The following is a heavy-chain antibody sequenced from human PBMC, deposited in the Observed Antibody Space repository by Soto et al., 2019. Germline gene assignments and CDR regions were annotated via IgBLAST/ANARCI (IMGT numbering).Heavy chain of an antibody. D-gene: IGHD2-15*01. V-gene: IGHV1-69*06. CDR3: ARDYRGADCSGGSCYYFDY. CDR2: ITPIFGTA. Sequence: SVKVSCKASGGTFSSYAISGVRQAPGQGLEWMGGITPIFGTANYAQKFQGRVTMTGDKSISTAYMELSRLRSDDTAVYYCARDYRGADCSGGSCYYFDYWGQGTLVTVS. J-gene: IGHJ4*02. CDR1: GGTFSSYA.